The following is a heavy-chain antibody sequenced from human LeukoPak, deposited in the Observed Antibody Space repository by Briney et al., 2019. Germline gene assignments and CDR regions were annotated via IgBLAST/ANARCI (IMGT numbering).Heavy chain of an antibody. D-gene: IGHD3-9*01. V-gene: IGHV3-48*01. J-gene: IGHJ4*02. CDR2: ISSSSTI. CDR1: GFTFSSYS. Sequence: PGGSLRLSCAASGFTFSSYSMNWVRQAPGKGLEWVSYISSSSTIYYADSVKGRFTISRDNAKNSLYLQMNSLRAEDTAVYYCAREFDGSVWDWGQGTLVTVSS. CDR3: AREFDGSVWD.